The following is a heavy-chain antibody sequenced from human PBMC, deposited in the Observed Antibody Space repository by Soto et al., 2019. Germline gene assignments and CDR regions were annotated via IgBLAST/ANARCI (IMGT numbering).Heavy chain of an antibody. CDR2: INPSGGST. D-gene: IGHD2-2*01. Sequence: ASVKVSCKASGYTFTSYYMHWVRQAPGQGLEWMGIINPSGGSTSYAQKFQGRVTMTRDTSTSTVYMELSSLRSEDTAVYYCAREDVGVCSTSCSFDYWGQGTLVTVSS. CDR3: AREDVGVCSTSCSFDY. V-gene: IGHV1-46*01. CDR1: GYTFTSYY. J-gene: IGHJ4*02.